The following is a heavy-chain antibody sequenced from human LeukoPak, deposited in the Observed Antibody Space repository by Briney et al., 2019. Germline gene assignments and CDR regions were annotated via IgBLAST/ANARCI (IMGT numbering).Heavy chain of an antibody. CDR3: ARDSLRYQPRGWFDP. J-gene: IGHJ5*02. D-gene: IGHD3-9*01. CDR1: GYSISSGYY. CDR2: IYHSGST. Sequence: SETLSLTCAVSGYSISSGYYWGWIRQPPGKGLEGIGSIYHSGSTYYNPSLKSRVTISVDTSKNQFSLKLSSVTAADTAVYYCARDSLRYQPRGWFDPWGQGTLVTVSS. V-gene: IGHV4-38-2*02.